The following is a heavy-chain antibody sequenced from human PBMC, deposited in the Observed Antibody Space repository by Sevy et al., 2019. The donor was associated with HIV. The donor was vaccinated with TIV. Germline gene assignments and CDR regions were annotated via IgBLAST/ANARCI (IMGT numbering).Heavy chain of an antibody. D-gene: IGHD2-8*01. CDR2: LSFGCGRI. CDR1: GFNFNIYS. Sequence: GGSLRLSCVASGFNFNIYSMSWVRHAPGKRLEWVSTLSFGCGRINHADSVQGRFTMSRDDSKKTVYLEMNSLRPEDTAVYYCAREGCTKPHDYWGQGTLVTVSS. J-gene: IGHJ4*02. CDR3: AREGCTKPHDY. V-gene: IGHV3-23*01.